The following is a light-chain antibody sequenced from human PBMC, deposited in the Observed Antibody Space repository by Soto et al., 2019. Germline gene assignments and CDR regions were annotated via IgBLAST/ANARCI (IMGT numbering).Light chain of an antibody. Sequence: EIVMTQSPATLSVSPGERATLSCRASQSVSSNLAWYQQKPGQAPRLLIHGASTRATGIPARFSGSGSGTDFTLTITSLQSEDSAIYYCQQYSSWPFTFGPGTKVAIE. V-gene: IGKV3-15*01. CDR2: GAS. CDR3: QQYSSWPFT. CDR1: QSVSSN. J-gene: IGKJ3*01.